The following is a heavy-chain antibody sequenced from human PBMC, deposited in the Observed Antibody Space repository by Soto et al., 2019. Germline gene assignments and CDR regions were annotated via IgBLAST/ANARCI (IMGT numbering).Heavy chain of an antibody. CDR1: GGTFSDYT. V-gene: IGHV1-69*08. Sequence: QIQLVQSGAEVRKPGSSVKVSCTFSGGTFSDYTINWVRQAPGHGLEWLGRFIPILDKTHYAQKFEGRVTIAADPLPDTSPNTVSLELNSLTSDDTAIYYCATDHSMRYGDYLFDHWGQGALVTVSS. D-gene: IGHD4-17*01. CDR3: ATDHSMRYGDYLFDH. CDR2: FIPILDKT. J-gene: IGHJ4*02.